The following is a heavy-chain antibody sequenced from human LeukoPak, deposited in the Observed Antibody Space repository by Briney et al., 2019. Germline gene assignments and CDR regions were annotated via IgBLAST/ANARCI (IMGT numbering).Heavy chain of an antibody. CDR2: ISSNRNYI. V-gene: IGHV3-21*04. D-gene: IGHD3-10*01. CDR3: ARDGYYGSGSGYYYYYMDV. J-gene: IGHJ6*03. Sequence: GGSLRLSCAGAGFTFSSYSMNWVRQAPGKGLEWVSSISSNRNYIYYVESVKGRFTISRDNAKNSLYLQMNSLRAEDTALYYCARDGYYGSGSGYYYYYMDVWGKGTTVTVSS. CDR1: GFTFSSYS.